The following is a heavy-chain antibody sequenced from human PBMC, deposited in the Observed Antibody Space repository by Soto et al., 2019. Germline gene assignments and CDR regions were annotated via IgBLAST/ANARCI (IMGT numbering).Heavy chain of an antibody. CDR3: ARDTHVYVTRGLTSWYFDD. CDR2: ISYDGSSQ. Sequence: GGSLRLSCAASGFTFSSFTLHWVRQGPGKGLEWVASISYDGSSQTYADSVGGRFTISRDTAKNTVYLQMSSLRDEDTALYYCARDTHVYVTRGLTSWYFDDWGQGAPVTVSS. J-gene: IGHJ4*02. CDR1: GFTFSSFT. D-gene: IGHD2-8*01. V-gene: IGHV3-30-3*01.